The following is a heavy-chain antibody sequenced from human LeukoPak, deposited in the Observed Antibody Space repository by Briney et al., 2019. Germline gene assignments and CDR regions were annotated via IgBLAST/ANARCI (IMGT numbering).Heavy chain of an antibody. Sequence: SETLSLTCDVYSGSFSGYYWNWVRQPPGKGLEWIGDIHQSGITTYNPSLKSRVTLSLDTSRNHFSLKLTSLTAADTAIYYCARSAFDYVWGTLGHWGQGNLVTVSS. CDR2: IHQSGIT. CDR3: ARSAFDYVWGTLGH. J-gene: IGHJ5*02. CDR1: SGSFSGYY. D-gene: IGHD3-16*01. V-gene: IGHV4-34*01.